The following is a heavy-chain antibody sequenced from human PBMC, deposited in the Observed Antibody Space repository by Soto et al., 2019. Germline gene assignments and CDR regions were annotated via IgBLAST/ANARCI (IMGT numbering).Heavy chain of an antibody. V-gene: IGHV3-23*01. CDR1: GFTFSSYA. CDR2: ISGSGGST. J-gene: IGHJ6*03. Sequence: GGSLRLSCAASGFTFSSYAMSWVRQAPGKGLEWVSAISGSGGSTYYADSVKGRFTISRDNSKNTLYLQMNSLRAEDTAVYYCAKVGDGFWSGYYLYYYYYYMDVWGKGTTVTVSS. CDR3: AKVGDGFWSGYYLYYYYYYMDV. D-gene: IGHD3-3*01.